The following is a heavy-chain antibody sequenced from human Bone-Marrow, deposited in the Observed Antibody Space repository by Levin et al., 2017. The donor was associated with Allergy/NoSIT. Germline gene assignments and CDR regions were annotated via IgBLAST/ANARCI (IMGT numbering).Heavy chain of an antibody. V-gene: IGHV3-11*01. Sequence: GGSLRLSCAASGFPFGDYYISWIRQVPGKGLEWISYISGSGDTTYYADSVRGRFTISRDPAKNSVYLHMDSLVAEDTALYFCARDADSGTYYLDWGQGTLVTVSS. D-gene: IGHD1-26*01. CDR2: ISGSGDTT. CDR3: ARDADSGTYYLD. CDR1: GFPFGDYY. J-gene: IGHJ4*02.